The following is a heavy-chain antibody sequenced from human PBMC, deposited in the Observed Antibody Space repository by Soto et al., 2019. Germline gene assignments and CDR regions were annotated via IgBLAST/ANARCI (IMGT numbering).Heavy chain of an antibody. V-gene: IGHV4-59*01. CDR3: ARAEKVYAISGALDI. J-gene: IGHJ3*02. D-gene: IGHD2-8*01. CDR2: INYSGNT. CDR1: GDSISNYY. Sequence: PSETLSLTCTVSGDSISNYYWNWIRQPPGKGLEWIGYINYSGNTNYNPSLKSRVTISADTSKTQFSLMLSSVTAADTAVYYCARAEKVYAISGALDIWGQGTMVTVSS.